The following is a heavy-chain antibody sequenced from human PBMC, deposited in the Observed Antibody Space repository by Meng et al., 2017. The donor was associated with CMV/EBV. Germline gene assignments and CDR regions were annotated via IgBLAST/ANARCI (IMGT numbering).Heavy chain of an antibody. D-gene: IGHD2-21*01. CDR1: GFTFSGSA. CDR2: IRSKANSYAT. J-gene: IGHJ4*02. CDR3: THQSYCGGDCHAC. V-gene: IGHV3-73*01. Sequence: GESLKISCAASGFTFSGSAMHWVRQASGKGLELVGRIRSKANSYATAYAASVKGRFTISRDDSKNTAYLQMNSLKTEDTAVYYCTHQSYCGGDCHACWGQGTLVTVSS.